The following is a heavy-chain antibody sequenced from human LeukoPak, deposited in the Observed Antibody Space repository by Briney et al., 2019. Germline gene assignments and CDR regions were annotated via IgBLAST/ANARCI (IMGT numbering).Heavy chain of an antibody. CDR1: QFKFNNFG. Sequence: GGSLRLSCATSQFKFNNFGMTWVRQAPGKGLEWVSSITASGGRTQCADSVQGRFTISRDNSKNTLYLQMNSLRAEDTAVYYCAKDPNGDYIGTFDIWGQGTMVTVSS. D-gene: IGHD4-17*01. V-gene: IGHV3-23*01. J-gene: IGHJ3*02. CDR2: ITASGGRT. CDR3: AKDPNGDYIGTFDI.